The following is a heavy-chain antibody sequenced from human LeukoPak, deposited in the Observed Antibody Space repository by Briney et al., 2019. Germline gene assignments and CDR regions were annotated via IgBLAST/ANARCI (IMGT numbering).Heavy chain of an antibody. D-gene: IGHD1-1*01. Sequence: GGSLRLSCVASGFTFSTSSMSWVREAPGKGLEWVSSISSTSSYIYYADSVKGRFTISRDNAKNSVYLQMNSLRAEDTAVYYCARDFGATKTTHPYYYYYVDVWGKGTTVTVSS. CDR3: ARDFGATKTTHPYYYYYVDV. CDR1: GFTFSTSS. J-gene: IGHJ6*03. CDR2: ISSTSSYI. V-gene: IGHV3-21*01.